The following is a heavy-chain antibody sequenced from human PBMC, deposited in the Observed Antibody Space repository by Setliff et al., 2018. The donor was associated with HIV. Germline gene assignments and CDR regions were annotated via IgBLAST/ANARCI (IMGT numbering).Heavy chain of an antibody. CDR2: NIPVIGTA. Sequence: SVKVSCKASGGTFSSYAISWVRQAPGQGLEWMGGNIPVIGTANYAQKFQGRVTITADESTSTAYMQLSRLRSDDTAVYYCARRVPPIPSGDLDCWGQGTLVTVSS. CDR1: GGTFSSYA. V-gene: IGHV1-69*13. CDR3: ARRVPPIPSGDLDC. J-gene: IGHJ4*02. D-gene: IGHD4-17*01.